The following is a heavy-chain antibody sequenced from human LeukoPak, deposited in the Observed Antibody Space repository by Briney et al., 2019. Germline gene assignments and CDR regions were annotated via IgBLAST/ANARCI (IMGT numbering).Heavy chain of an antibody. Sequence: RPGGSLRLSCAASGFTFDDYGLSWVRQVPGKGLEWVYGINWDGASTGYTDSVKGRFTISRDNGKNSLYLQMNSLRVEDTALYYCGRVYCSTTSCYDYYDYYMDVWGKGTTVTVSS. CDR3: GRVYCSTTSCYDYYDYYMDV. D-gene: IGHD2-2*01. V-gene: IGHV3-20*04. CDR2: INWDGAST. J-gene: IGHJ6*03. CDR1: GFTFDDYG.